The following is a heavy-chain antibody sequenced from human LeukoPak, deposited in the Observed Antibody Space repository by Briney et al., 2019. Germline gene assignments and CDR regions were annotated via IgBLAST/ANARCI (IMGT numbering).Heavy chain of an antibody. CDR3: ANEIRPNDY. CDR2: IWYDGSSK. J-gene: IGHJ4*02. D-gene: IGHD4-17*01. CDR1: GFTFSSYG. Sequence: GGSLRLSCAASGFTFSSYGMHWVRQAPGKGLEWVAVIWYDGSSKYYADAVKGRFTISRDNSKNTVYLQMNSLRAEDTAVYYCANEIRPNDYWGQGTLVTVSS. V-gene: IGHV3-33*06.